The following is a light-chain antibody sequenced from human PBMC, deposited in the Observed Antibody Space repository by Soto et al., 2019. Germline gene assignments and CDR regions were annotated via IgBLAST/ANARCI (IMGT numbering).Light chain of an antibody. J-gene: IGKJ1*01. Sequence: DIVMTQSPDSLAVSLGERATINCKSSQSILHSPNNKDALTWYQQKPGQPPKLLINWASTRESGVPDRFSGAGSGTDFTLNISSLQAEDVAVYYCQQFYTTPTFDQGTRVEIK. CDR2: WAS. CDR1: QSILHSPNNKDA. CDR3: QQFYTTPT. V-gene: IGKV4-1*01.